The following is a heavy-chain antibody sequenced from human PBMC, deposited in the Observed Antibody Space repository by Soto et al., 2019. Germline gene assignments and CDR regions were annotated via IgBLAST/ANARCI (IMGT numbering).Heavy chain of an antibody. J-gene: IGHJ4*02. V-gene: IGHV3-48*01. CDR1: GFTFSSYS. D-gene: IGHD2-2*01. CDR3: ARDRRVGYCSSTSCSLDDY. Sequence: PGGSLRLSCAASGFTFSSYSMNWVRQAPGKGLEWVSYISSSSSTIYYADSVKGRFTISRDNAKNSLYLQMNSLRAEDTAVYYCARDRRVGYCSSTSCSLDDYWGQGTLVTVSS. CDR2: ISSSSSTI.